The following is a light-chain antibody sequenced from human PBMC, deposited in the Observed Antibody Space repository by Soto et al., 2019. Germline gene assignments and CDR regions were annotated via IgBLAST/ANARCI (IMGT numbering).Light chain of an antibody. Sequence: EVLMTQSPATLSVSPGERATLSCRASQSVGSNFAWYQQKSGKAPRLLIYGASTRATGISARFSGSGSGTEFTLTISSLQSEDFAVYYCQQYNTWPLTFGRGTKVEIK. V-gene: IGKV3-15*01. CDR2: GAS. CDR1: QSVGSN. J-gene: IGKJ1*01. CDR3: QQYNTWPLT.